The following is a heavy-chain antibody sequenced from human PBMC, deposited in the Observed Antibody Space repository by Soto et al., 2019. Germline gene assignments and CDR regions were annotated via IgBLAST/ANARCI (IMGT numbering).Heavy chain of an antibody. CDR3: VRDSHGDY. CDR1: GFIFSNYW. V-gene: IGHV3-74*01. CDR2: IDHDGPT. Sequence: EVQLVESGGGLVQPGGSLRLSCAGSGFIFSNYWMHWVRQAPGKGLEWVSRIDHDGPTAYADSVRGRFTISRDNAESTLYLQMNSLRPEDTAVYYCVRDSHGDYWGQGTLVTVSS. J-gene: IGHJ4*02.